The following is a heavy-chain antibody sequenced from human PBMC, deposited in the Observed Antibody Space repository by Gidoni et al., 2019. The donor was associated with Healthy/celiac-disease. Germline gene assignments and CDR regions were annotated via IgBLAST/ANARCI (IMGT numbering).Heavy chain of an antibody. Sequence: EGQPVESGGGLVQPARSLRLSCAASGFTFSSYAMRWVRQAPGKGLEWVSAISGSGGSTYYADSVKGRFTISRDNSKNTLYLQMNSLRAEDTAVYYCAKDMWAQYYYDSSGSYSYWGQGTLVTVSS. J-gene: IGHJ4*02. D-gene: IGHD3-22*01. CDR1: GFTFSSYA. V-gene: IGHV3-23*04. CDR2: ISGSGGST. CDR3: AKDMWAQYYYDSSGSYSY.